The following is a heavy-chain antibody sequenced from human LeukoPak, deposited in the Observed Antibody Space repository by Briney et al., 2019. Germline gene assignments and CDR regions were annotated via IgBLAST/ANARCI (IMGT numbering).Heavy chain of an antibody. CDR1: GFTFSSYA. CDR3: ARDPSFSVLNY. V-gene: IGHV3-30-3*01. J-gene: IGHJ4*02. CDR2: ISYDGSNK. Sequence: PGGSLRLSCAASGFTFSSYAMHWVRQAPGKGLEWVAVISYDGSNKYYADSVKGRFTISRDNSKNTLYLQMNSLRAEDTAVYYCARDPSFSVLNYWGQGTLVTVSS. D-gene: IGHD2-15*01.